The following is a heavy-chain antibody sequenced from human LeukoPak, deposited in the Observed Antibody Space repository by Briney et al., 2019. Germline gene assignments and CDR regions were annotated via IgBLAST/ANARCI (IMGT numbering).Heavy chain of an antibody. CDR1: GYTFTGYY. J-gene: IGHJ4*02. CDR2: INPNSGGT. D-gene: IGHD6-6*01. CDR3: ARTPRLAAPENY. V-gene: IGHV1-2*02. Sequence: ASVKVSCKASGYTFTGYYMRWVRQAPGQGLEWMGWINPNSGGTNYAQKFQGRVTMTRDTSISTAYMELSRLRSDDTAVYYCARTPRLAAPENYWGQGTLVTVSS.